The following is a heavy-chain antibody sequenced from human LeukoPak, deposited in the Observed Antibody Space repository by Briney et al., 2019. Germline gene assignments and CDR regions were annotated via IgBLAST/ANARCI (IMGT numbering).Heavy chain of an antibody. V-gene: IGHV3-33*01. CDR3: ARAPRTGYSLDY. D-gene: IGHD5-18*01. CDR1: GFTFSSYG. J-gene: IGHJ4*02. Sequence: GGSLRLSCAASGFTFSSYGMRWVRQAPGKGLEWVAVIWYDGSNKYYADSVKGRFTISRDNSKNTLYLQMNSLRAEDTAVYYCARAPRTGYSLDYWGQGTLVTVSS. CDR2: IWYDGSNK.